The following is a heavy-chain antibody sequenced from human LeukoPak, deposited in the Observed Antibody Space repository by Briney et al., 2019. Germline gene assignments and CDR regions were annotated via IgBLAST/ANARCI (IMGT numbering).Heavy chain of an antibody. CDR1: GGSFSGYY. D-gene: IGHD3-22*01. CDR2: IDHSGTT. V-gene: IGHV4-34*01. J-gene: IGHJ3*01. Sequence: PSETLSLTCAVHGGSFSGYYWSWIRQPPGKGLEWIGEIDHSGTTNYNPSLKSRVTISLDTSKNQFSLILSSVTAADTAVYYCAKAPYLSSGSWGQGTMVTVSS. CDR3: AKAPYLSSGS.